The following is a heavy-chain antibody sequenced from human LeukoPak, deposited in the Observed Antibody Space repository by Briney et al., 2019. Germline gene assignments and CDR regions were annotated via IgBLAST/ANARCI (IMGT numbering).Heavy chain of an antibody. Sequence: GASVKVSCKASGGTFSSYAISWVRQAPGQGLEWMGGIIPIFGTADYAQKFQGRVTITADKSTSTAYMELSSLRSEDTAVYYCASLTMVRGLRGDYWGQGTLVTVSS. V-gene: IGHV1-69*06. CDR1: GGTFSSYA. J-gene: IGHJ4*02. CDR2: IIPIFGTA. CDR3: ASLTMVRGLRGDY. D-gene: IGHD3-10*01.